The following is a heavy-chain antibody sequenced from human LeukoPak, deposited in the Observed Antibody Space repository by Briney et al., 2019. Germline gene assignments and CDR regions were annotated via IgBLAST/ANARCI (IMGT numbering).Heavy chain of an antibody. D-gene: IGHD6-19*01. V-gene: IGHV3-23*01. CDR2: ISGSGGST. Sequence: GGSLRLSCAASGFTFSSYAMSWVRQAPGKGLEWVSAISGSGGSTYYADSVKGRFTISRDSSKNTLYLQMNSLRAEDTAVYYCAKRDSSGWYVGYFDYWGQGTLVTVSS. CDR3: AKRDSSGWYVGYFDY. J-gene: IGHJ4*02. CDR1: GFTFSSYA.